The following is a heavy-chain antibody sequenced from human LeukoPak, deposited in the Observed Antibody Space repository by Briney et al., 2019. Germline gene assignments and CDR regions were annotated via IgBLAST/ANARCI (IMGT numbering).Heavy chain of an antibody. Sequence: PGRSLRLSCAASGFTFSSYAMSWVRQAPGKGLEWVSAISGSDGRLFYADSVKGRFTISRDNSRNTLYLEMNSLRGEDTAVYYCARATRYSGYDWAFDIWGQGTMVTVSS. V-gene: IGHV3-23*01. CDR3: ARATRYSGYDWAFDI. CDR1: GFTFSSYA. CDR2: ISGSDGRL. J-gene: IGHJ3*02. D-gene: IGHD5-12*01.